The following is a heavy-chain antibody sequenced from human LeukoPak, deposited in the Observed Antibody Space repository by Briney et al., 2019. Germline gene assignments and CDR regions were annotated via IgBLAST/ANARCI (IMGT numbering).Heavy chain of an antibody. V-gene: IGHV3-23*01. D-gene: IGHD1-26*01. CDR3: AKDFGGSDYDWYFDL. CDR2: INGSAHKI. J-gene: IGHJ2*01. Sequence: GGSLRLSCVASGFTFSNYAMSWVRQAPEKGLDWVSVINGSAHKIRYADSVKGRFTISRDNSRNILYLQMNSLRAEDTAIYYCAKDFGGSDYDWYFDLWGRGTVVTVSS. CDR1: GFTFSNYA.